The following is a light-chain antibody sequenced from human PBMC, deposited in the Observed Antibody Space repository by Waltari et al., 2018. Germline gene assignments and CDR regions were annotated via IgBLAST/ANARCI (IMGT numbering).Light chain of an antibody. CDR2: DAS. CDR3: QQRSNWPPALT. CDR1: QSVSSY. J-gene: IGKJ4*01. V-gene: IGKV3-11*01. Sequence: DIVLTQSPATLSLSPGERATLSCRASQSVSSYLAWYQPKPGQAPGLLIHDASNRAAGIPARFSGSGSGTDFTLTISSLEPEDFAVYYCQQRSNWPPALTFGGGTKVEIK.